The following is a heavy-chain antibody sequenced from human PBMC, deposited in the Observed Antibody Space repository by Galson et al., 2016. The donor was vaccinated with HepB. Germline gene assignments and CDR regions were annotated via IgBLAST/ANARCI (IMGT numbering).Heavy chain of an antibody. D-gene: IGHD4-17*01. V-gene: IGHV1-2*06. J-gene: IGHJ6*03. Sequence: SVKVSCKASGYTLSGYYMHWVRQAPGQGLEWMGRINPNNGGTNYAQKVQGRVTMTRDTYISTAYMELSRLRSDDTAVYYCTRGGSTVTWGAGHYMDVWGKGTTVTVSS. CDR2: INPNNGGT. CDR3: TRGGSTVTWGAGHYMDV. CDR1: GYTLSGYY.